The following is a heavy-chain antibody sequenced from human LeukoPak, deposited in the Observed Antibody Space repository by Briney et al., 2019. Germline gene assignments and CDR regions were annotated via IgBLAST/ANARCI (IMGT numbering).Heavy chain of an antibody. J-gene: IGHJ4*02. CDR1: GFTVSSNY. Sequence: PGGSLRLSCAASGFTVSSNYMSWVRQAPGKGLEWVAVIWYDGSNKYYADSVKGRFTISRDNSKNTLYLQMNSLRAEDTAVYYCARDKPPPYYYDSSGIFDYWGQGTLVTVSS. CDR2: IWYDGSNK. V-gene: IGHV3-33*08. D-gene: IGHD3-22*01. CDR3: ARDKPPPYYYDSSGIFDY.